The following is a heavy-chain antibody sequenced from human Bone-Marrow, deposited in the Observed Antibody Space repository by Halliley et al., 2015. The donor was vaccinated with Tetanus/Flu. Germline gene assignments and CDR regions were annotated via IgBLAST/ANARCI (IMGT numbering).Heavy chain of an antibody. Sequence: LEWIGEINHSGSTNYNPPLKGRVAISVDTSKTQFSLNLTSVTAADTAVYYCARIYRSGDRRFDYWGQGALVTVSS. CDR2: INHSGST. CDR3: ARIYRSGDRRFDY. V-gene: IGHV4-34*01. J-gene: IGHJ4*02. D-gene: IGHD2-15*01.